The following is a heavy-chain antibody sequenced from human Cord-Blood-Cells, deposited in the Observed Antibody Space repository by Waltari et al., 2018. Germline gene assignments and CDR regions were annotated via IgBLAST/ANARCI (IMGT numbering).Heavy chain of an antibody. J-gene: IGHJ2*01. CDR3: AREEGDWYFDL. CDR1: GGSISSYH. Sequence: QVQLQESGPGLVKPSETLSLPCTVSGGSISSYHWSWIRQPAGMGLEWIGRIYTSESTNHNPSLKSRVTMSVDTSKDQFALELSYVTASDTAVYYCAREEGDWYFDLWGRGTLVTVSS. CDR2: IYTSEST. D-gene: IGHD3-16*01. V-gene: IGHV4-4*07.